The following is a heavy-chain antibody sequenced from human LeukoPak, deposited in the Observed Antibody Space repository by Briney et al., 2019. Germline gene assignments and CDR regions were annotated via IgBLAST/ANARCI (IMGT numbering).Heavy chain of an antibody. D-gene: IGHD2-8*01. J-gene: IGHJ5*02. V-gene: IGHV1-8*01. CDR3: ARGKSDIVPMVSPGANWFDP. CDR2: MNPNSGNT. Sequence: ASVKVSCKASGYTFTSYDINWVRQATGQGLEWMGWMNPNSGNTGYAQKFQGRVTMTRNTSISTAYMELSSLRSEDTAVYYCARGKSDIVPMVSPGANWFDPWGQGTLVTVSS. CDR1: GYTFTSYD.